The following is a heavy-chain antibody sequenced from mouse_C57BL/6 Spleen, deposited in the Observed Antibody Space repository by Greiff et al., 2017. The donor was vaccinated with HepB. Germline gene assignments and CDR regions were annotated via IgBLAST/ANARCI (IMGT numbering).Heavy chain of an antibody. Sequence: EVKLVESGGDLVKPGGSLKLSCAASGFTFSSYGMSWVRQTPDKRLEWVATISSGGSYTYYPDSVKGRFTISRDNAKNTLYLQMSSLKSEDTAMYYCARSTTVVATIGYYFDYWGQGTTLTVSS. J-gene: IGHJ2*01. CDR3: ARSTTVVATIGYYFDY. D-gene: IGHD1-1*01. V-gene: IGHV5-6*02. CDR1: GFTFSSYG. CDR2: ISSGGSYT.